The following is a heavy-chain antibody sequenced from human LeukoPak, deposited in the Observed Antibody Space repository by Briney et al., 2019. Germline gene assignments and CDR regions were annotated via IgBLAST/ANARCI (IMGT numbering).Heavy chain of an antibody. CDR1: GFTFSSYA. D-gene: IGHD1-14*01. CDR2: ITSSSSTI. CDR3: AYPPEGC. J-gene: IGHJ4*02. Sequence: GGSLRLSCAASGFTFSSYAMNWVRRAPGKGLEWVSYITSSSSTIYYADSVKGRFTISRDNARNSLYLQMNSLRDEDTAVYYCAYPPEGCWGQGTLVTVSS. V-gene: IGHV3-48*02.